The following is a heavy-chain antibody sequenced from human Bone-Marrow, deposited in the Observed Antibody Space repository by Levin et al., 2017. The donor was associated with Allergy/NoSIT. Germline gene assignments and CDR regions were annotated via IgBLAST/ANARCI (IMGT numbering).Heavy chain of an antibody. D-gene: IGHD3-10*01. V-gene: IGHV1-2*02. Sequence: GESLKISCKASGYTFTGYYMHWVRQAPGQGLEWMGWINPNSGGTNYAQKFQGRVTMTRDTSISTAYMELSRLRSDDTAVYYCARGEWFGGGWVAAFDIWGQGTMVTVSS. CDR2: INPNSGGT. J-gene: IGHJ3*02. CDR3: ARGEWFGGGWVAAFDI. CDR1: GYTFTGYY.